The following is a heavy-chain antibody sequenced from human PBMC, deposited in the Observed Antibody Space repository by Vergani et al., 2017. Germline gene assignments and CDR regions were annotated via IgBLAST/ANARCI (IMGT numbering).Heavy chain of an antibody. CDR3: AELYGADGYSPF. CDR2: ISGHDHRT. Sequence: EVQLLETGGGSVQPGESLRLSCVASGFRFREHGMNWVRQAPGKGLEWVSGISGHDHRTLYADSVKGRFIISRDDSKNTLYLQMSSLRVEDTAIYYCAELYGADGYSPFWGQGTLVTVSS. V-gene: IGHV3-23*01. CDR1: GFRFREHG. D-gene: IGHD4/OR15-4a*01. J-gene: IGHJ4*02.